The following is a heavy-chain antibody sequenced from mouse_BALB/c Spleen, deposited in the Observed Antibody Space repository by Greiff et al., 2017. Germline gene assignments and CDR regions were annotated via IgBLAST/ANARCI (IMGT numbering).Heavy chain of an antibody. CDR3: ARGGYYGSRLYWYFDV. CDR1: GYSFTGYY. J-gene: IGHJ1*01. CDR2: ISCYNGAT. V-gene: IGHV1S34*01. D-gene: IGHD1-1*01. Sequence: LVKTGASVKISCKASGYSFTGYYMHWVKQSHGKSLEWIGYISCYNGATSYNQKFKGKATFTVDTSSSTAYMQFNSLTSEDSAVYYCARGGYYGSRLYWYFDVWGAGTTVTVSS.